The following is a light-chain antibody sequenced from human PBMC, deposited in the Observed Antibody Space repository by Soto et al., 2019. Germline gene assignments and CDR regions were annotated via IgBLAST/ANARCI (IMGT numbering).Light chain of an antibody. CDR2: EAS. V-gene: IGLV2-14*01. CDR1: TTDIGNYNY. CDR3: FSFTTTSTHV. J-gene: IGLJ1*01. Sequence: QAVLTQPAYGYVSVGQSSTISCTGTTTDIGNYNYVSWYQQSPGKAPKLLIYEASNRPSGVSSRFSGSKSGNTASLTISGLQVEDEAEYFCFSFTTTSTHVFGTGT.